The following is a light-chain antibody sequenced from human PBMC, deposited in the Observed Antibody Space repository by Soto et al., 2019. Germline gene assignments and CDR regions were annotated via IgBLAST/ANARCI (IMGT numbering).Light chain of an antibody. CDR3: QQYRPSPAIS. CDR1: QSVDSY. Sequence: PGDRAALSCRASQSVDSYLAWYQQKPGQAPRLLIYDVSNRATGIPARFSGSGSGTDFTLTISRLEPEDSALYFCQQYRPSPAISFGQGTRLENK. V-gene: IGKV3-11*01. CDR2: DVS. J-gene: IGKJ5*01.